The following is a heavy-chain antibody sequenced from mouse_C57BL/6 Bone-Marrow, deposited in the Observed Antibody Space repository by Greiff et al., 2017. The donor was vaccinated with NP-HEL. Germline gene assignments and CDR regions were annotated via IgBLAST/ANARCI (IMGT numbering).Heavy chain of an antibody. CDR3: ARHVGGSYYSNYWYFDV. Sequence: EVQLVESGGGLVKPGGSLKLSCAASGFTFSSYTMSWVRQTPEKRLEWVATISGGGGNTYYPDSVKGRFTISRDNAKNTLYLQMSSLRSEDTALYYCARHVGGSYYSNYWYFDVWGTGTTVTVSS. CDR1: GFTFSSYT. D-gene: IGHD2-5*01. J-gene: IGHJ1*03. V-gene: IGHV5-9*01. CDR2: ISGGGGNT.